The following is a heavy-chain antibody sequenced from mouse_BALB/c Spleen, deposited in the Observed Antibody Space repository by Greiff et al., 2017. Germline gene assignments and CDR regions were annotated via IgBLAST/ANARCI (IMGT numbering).Heavy chain of an antibody. J-gene: IGHJ4*01. CDR3: ARSNYDGAMDY. V-gene: IGHV14-1*02. CDR1: GFNIKDYY. Sequence: VQLQQSGAELVRPGALVKLSCKASGFNIKDYYMHWVKQRPEQGLEWIGWIDPENGNTIYDPKFQGKASITADTSSNTAYLQLSSLTSEDTAVYYCARSNYDGAMDYWGQGTSVTVSS. CDR2: IDPENGNT. D-gene: IGHD2-3*01.